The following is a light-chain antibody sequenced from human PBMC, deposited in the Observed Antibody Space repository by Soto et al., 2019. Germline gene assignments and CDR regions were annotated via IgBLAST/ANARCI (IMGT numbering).Light chain of an antibody. CDR1: QSVSSN. V-gene: IGKV3-15*01. Sequence: EIVMTQSPATLSLSPGERVTLSRRARQSVSSNLAWYQQKPGQAPRLLIYGASTRATGIPARFSGSGSGTEFTLTISSLQSEDFAVYYCQQYNNWPPLTFGGGTKVDIK. CDR3: QQYNNWPPLT. CDR2: GAS. J-gene: IGKJ4*01.